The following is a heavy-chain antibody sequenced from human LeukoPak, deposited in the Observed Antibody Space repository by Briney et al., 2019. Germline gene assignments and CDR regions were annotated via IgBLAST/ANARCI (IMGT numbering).Heavy chain of an antibody. Sequence: PGGSLRLSCAASGFTFSSYAMHWVRQAPGKGLEYVSAISSNGGSTYYANSVKGRFTISRDNSKNTLYLQMGSLRAEDMAVYYCARVAVAGTRGYFDYWGQGTLVTVSS. D-gene: IGHD6-19*01. CDR2: ISSNGGST. V-gene: IGHV3-64*01. CDR1: GFTFSSYA. CDR3: ARVAVAGTRGYFDY. J-gene: IGHJ4*02.